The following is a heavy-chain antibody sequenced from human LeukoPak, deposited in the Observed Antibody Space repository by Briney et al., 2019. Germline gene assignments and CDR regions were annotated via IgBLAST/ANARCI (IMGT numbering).Heavy chain of an antibody. CDR1: GYIFTNYY. CDR2: LNPSGGST. Sequence: ASVKVSCKASGYIFTNYYIHWVRQAPGQGLEWMGILNPSGGSTSYAQKFQGRVTVTRDTSTSTVHMELSGLRSEDTAVYYCARDQEAFDYWGQGTLVTVSS. V-gene: IGHV1-46*01. CDR3: ARDQEAFDY. J-gene: IGHJ4*02.